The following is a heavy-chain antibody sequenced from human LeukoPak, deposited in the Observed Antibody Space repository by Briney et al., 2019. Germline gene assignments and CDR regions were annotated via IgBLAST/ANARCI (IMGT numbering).Heavy chain of an antibody. Sequence: SVKVSCKASGGTFSSYAISWVRQAPGQGLEWMGGIIPIFGTANYAQKFQGRVTITADESTSTAYMELSSLRSEDTAVYYCARQHWGGYDVFDYWGQGTLVTVSS. CDR1: GGTFSSYA. J-gene: IGHJ4*02. V-gene: IGHV1-69*13. CDR2: IIPIFGTA. D-gene: IGHD5-12*01. CDR3: ARQHWGGYDVFDY.